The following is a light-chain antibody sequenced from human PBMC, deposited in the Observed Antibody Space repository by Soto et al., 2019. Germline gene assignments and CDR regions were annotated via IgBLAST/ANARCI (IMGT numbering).Light chain of an antibody. CDR3: KSYAGSNTYG. Sequence: QSVLTQPPSASGSPGQSVTISCTGTKSDIGVYDFVSWYQHHPGKAPRLIIYEVVQRPSGVPDRFSGSKSGNTASLTVSGLQAADEADYFCKSYAGSNTYGFGSGTKVTVL. CDR2: EVV. J-gene: IGLJ1*01. V-gene: IGLV2-8*01. CDR1: KSDIGVYDF.